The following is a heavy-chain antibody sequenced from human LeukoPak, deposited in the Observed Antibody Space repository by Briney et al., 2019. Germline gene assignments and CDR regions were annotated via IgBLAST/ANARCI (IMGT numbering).Heavy chain of an antibody. Sequence: SETLSLTCTVSGGSISSYYWNWIRQPAGKGLEWIGRIYTSVSTNYNPSLKSRVTISVDKSKNQFSLKLSSVTAADTAVYYCAREPFYYDSTLLDAFDVWGQGTMVTVSS. D-gene: IGHD3-22*01. J-gene: IGHJ3*01. V-gene: IGHV4-4*07. CDR3: AREPFYYDSTLLDAFDV. CDR2: IYTSVST. CDR1: GGSISSYY.